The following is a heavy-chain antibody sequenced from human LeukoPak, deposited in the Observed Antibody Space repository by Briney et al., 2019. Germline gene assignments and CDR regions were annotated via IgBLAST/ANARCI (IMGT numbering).Heavy chain of an antibody. CDR1: GFTFSTYE. D-gene: IGHD3-10*01. V-gene: IGHV3-48*03. Sequence: PGGSLRLSCEASGFTFSTYEMNWVRLAPGKGLEWVSFISSSGRIIYYADSVKGRFTISRDNAKSSLYLQMSSLRDEHTAMYYCARDYYYGFYYWGQGTLVTVSS. CDR3: ARDYYYGFYY. CDR2: ISSSGRII. J-gene: IGHJ4*02.